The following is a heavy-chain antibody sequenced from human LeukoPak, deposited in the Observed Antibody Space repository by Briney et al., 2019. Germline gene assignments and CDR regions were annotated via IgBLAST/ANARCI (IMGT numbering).Heavy chain of an antibody. CDR1: GFIFSIYW. CDR2: IKQDGSQF. CDR3: ARNRNYPDGGSSFEFDY. V-gene: IGHV3-7*01. D-gene: IGHD4-23*01. J-gene: IGHJ4*02. Sequence: GGSLRLSCAASGFIFSIYWMAWVRQAPGKGLEWVANIKQDGSQFNYMDSVKGRFTISRDNAKTSQYLQMNSLRDGDTAIYFCARNRNYPDGGSSFEFDYWGQGTLVTVSS.